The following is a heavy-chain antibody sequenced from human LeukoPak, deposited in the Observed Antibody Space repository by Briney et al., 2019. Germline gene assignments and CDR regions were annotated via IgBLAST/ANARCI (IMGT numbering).Heavy chain of an antibody. J-gene: IGHJ4*02. V-gene: IGHV1-2*02. CDR1: GYTLTELS. D-gene: IGHD3-22*01. CDR2: INPNSGGT. Sequence: ASVKVSCKVSGYTLTELSMHWVRQAPGQGLEWMGWINPNSGGTNYAQKFQGRVTMTRDTSISTAYMELSRLRSDDTAVYYCARRGASSGYYNFDYWGQGTLVTVSS. CDR3: ARRGASSGYYNFDY.